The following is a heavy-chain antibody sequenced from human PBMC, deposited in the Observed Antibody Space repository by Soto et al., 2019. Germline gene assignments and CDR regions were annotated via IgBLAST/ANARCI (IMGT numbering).Heavy chain of an antibody. CDR1: GYTFSTYG. CDR3: VRDRPYSSSSAVRFDP. V-gene: IGHV1-18*04. J-gene: IGHJ5*02. CDR2: ISGFNSYT. D-gene: IGHD6-13*01. Sequence: ASVKVSCKSSGYTFSTYGITWVRQAPGRGLEWMGWISGFNSYTSYAQKFRGRVTMTTDTSTSTAYMELRGLRSDDTAVYYCVRDRPYSSSSAVRFDPWGQGTLVTVSS.